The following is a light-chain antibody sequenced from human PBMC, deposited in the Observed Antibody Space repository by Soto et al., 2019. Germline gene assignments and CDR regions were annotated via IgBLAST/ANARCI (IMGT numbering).Light chain of an antibody. J-gene: IGKJ1*01. V-gene: IGKV1-5*01. CDR3: QQYNSYRT. CDR2: DAS. CDR1: QRISSW. Sequence: GDRVTITCRASQRISSWLAWYQQKPGKAPKLLIYDASSLESGVPSRFSGSGSGTEFTLTISSLQPDDFATYYCQQYNSYRTFGQGTKVEI.